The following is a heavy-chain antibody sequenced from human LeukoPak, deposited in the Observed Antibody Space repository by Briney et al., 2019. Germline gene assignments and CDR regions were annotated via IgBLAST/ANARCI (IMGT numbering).Heavy chain of an antibody. CDR1: GGSISSYY. V-gene: IGHV4-59*08. CDR3: ASTSNRVGGSSWLFDY. Sequence: ASETLSLTCTVSGGSISSYYWSWIRQPPGKGLEWIGYIYYSGSTNYNPSLKSRVTISVDTSKNQFSLKLSSVTAADTAVYYCASTSNRVGGSSWLFDYWGQGTLVTVSS. J-gene: IGHJ4*02. D-gene: IGHD6-13*01. CDR2: IYYSGST.